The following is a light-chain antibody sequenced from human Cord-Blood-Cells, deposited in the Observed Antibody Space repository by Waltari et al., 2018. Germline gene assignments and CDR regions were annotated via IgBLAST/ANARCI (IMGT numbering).Light chain of an antibody. CDR2: DAS. V-gene: IGKV3-11*01. CDR1: QSVSSY. CDR3: QQRSNWPPIA. Sequence: EIVLTQSPATLSLSPGERATLSCRASQSVSSYLAWYQQKPGQAPRLLIYDASNRATGSLARFSGSRSGTDFTLTISSLEPEDFSVYYCQQRSNWPPIAFGQGTRLEMK. J-gene: IGKJ5*01.